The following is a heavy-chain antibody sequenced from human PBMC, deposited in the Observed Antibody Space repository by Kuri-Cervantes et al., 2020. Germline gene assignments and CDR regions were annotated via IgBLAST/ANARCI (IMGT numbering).Heavy chain of an antibody. Sequence: GESLKISCAASGFTVSSNYMSWVRQAPGKGLEWVSVIFSGGSTYYADSVKSRFTISRDNSKNTLYLQMNSLRAEDTAVYYCANPTLTIKGGMDVWGQGTTGTVSS. D-gene: IGHD3-9*01. J-gene: IGHJ6*02. V-gene: IGHV3-53*01. CDR2: IFSGGST. CDR1: GFTVSSNY. CDR3: ANPTLTIKGGMDV.